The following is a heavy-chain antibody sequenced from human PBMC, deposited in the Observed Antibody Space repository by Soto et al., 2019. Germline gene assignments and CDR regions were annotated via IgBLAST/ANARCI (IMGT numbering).Heavy chain of an antibody. D-gene: IGHD2-21*01. V-gene: IGHV4-39*01. CDR3: ARQSILGRRDYYHGMDV. CDR1: GGSIRSSSYY. J-gene: IGHJ6*02. CDR2: IYYSGST. Sequence: ETLSLTCTVSGGSIRSSSYYWVWIRQPPGKGLEWIGSIYYSGSTYSNPSLKSRVTISADTSKNQFSLKLTSVTAADTAVYYCARQSILGRRDYYHGMDVWGQGTTVTVSS.